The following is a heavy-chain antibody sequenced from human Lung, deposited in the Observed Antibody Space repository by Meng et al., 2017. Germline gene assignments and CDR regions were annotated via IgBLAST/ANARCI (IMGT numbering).Heavy chain of an antibody. Sequence: EVELVGAAAGLVQPGGSVGLSCAASGFPFSTHWMQWVRQAPGKGLEWVSRITGDGSSTIYADSVQGRFTMSRDNAKNTLSLQMNSLRAEDTAVYYCARGGVTTDDWGQGTLVTVSS. CDR3: ARGGVTTDD. D-gene: IGHD4-17*01. CDR1: GFPFSTHW. CDR2: ITGDGSST. J-gene: IGHJ4*02. V-gene: IGHV3-74*01.